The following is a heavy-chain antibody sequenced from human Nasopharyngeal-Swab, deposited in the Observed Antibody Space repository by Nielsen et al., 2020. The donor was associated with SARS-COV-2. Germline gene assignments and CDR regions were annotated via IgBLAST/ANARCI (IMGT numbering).Heavy chain of an antibody. Sequence: ASVKVSCKASGYTFTGYYMHWVRQAPGQGLEWMGWINPNSGGTNYAQKFQGRVTMTRNTSISTAYMELSSLRSEDTAVYYCARDPTSVAGTGDYYYGMDVWGQGTTVTVSS. D-gene: IGHD6-19*01. CDR3: ARDPTSVAGTGDYYYGMDV. CDR1: GYTFTGYY. J-gene: IGHJ6*02. CDR2: INPNSGGT. V-gene: IGHV1-2*02.